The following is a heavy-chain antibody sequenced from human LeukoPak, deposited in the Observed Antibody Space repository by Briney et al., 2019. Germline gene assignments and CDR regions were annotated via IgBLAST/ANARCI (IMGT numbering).Heavy chain of an antibody. Sequence: GGSLKLSCAASGFTFSGSAMHWVCQAFGEGLEWGSRIRSEGNSYATGCAASVKGRFTISRDDSKKTAYMQMNSLKTQDTAVYYCARLGTGEAFDIWGQGTMVTVSS. V-gene: IGHV3-73*01. J-gene: IGHJ3*02. D-gene: IGHD7-27*01. CDR1: GFTFSGSA. CDR3: ARLGTGEAFDI. CDR2: IRSEGNSYAT.